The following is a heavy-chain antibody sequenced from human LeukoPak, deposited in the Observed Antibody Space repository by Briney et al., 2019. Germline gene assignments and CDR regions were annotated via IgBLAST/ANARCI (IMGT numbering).Heavy chain of an antibody. D-gene: IGHD3-3*01. CDR2: IYYSGST. Sequence: SETLSLTCTVSGGSVSSSNYYWSWIRQPPGKGLEWIGYIYYSGSTNYNPSLKSRITISADTSKNQFSLKLSSVTAADTAVYYCARAIPLLRLDYWGQGALVTVSS. CDR1: GGSVSSSNYY. CDR3: ARAIPLLRLDY. V-gene: IGHV4-61*01. J-gene: IGHJ4*02.